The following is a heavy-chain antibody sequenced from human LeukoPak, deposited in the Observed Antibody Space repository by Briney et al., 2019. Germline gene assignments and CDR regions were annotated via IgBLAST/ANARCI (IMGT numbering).Heavy chain of an antibody. Sequence: LSETLSLTCTVSGYSISSGYYWGWIRQPPGKGLEWVGSIFHSGSTYYNPSLKSRVTISVDTSKNQFSLKLISVTAADTAVYYCAREEYSSPVADYWGQGTLVTVSS. CDR1: GYSISSGYY. V-gene: IGHV4-38-2*02. CDR2: IFHSGST. D-gene: IGHD6-13*01. J-gene: IGHJ4*02. CDR3: AREEYSSPVADY.